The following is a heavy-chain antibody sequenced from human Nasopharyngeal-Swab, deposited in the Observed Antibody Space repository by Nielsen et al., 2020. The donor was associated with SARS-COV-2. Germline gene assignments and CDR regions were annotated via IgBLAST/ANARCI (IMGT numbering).Heavy chain of an antibody. CDR2: ISGDGSAT. CDR3: EGIWSSNDAFDI. Sequence: GGSLRLSCVASGFDFSSYWMNWVRQVPGKGLVWVSRISGDGSATSYADSVQGRFTISRDNARNTVFLQMHSLREEDTAVYYCEGIWSSNDAFDIWGQGTMVTVSS. D-gene: IGHD2-15*01. CDR1: GFDFSSYW. V-gene: IGHV3-74*01. J-gene: IGHJ3*02.